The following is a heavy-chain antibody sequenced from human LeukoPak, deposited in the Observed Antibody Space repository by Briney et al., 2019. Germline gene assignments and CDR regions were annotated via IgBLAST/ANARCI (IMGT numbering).Heavy chain of an antibody. CDR1: GFTFRSSA. CDR2: ISGSGGST. CDR3: AKPPPRSNWGNYGMDV. V-gene: IGHV3-23*01. Sequence: GGSLGLSCAASGFTFRSSAMAWVRQAPGKGLEWVSAISGSGGSTYYADSVKGRFTISRDNSKNTLYLQMNSLRAEDTAVYYCAKPPPRSNWGNYGMDVWGQGTTVTVSS. D-gene: IGHD7-27*01. J-gene: IGHJ6*02.